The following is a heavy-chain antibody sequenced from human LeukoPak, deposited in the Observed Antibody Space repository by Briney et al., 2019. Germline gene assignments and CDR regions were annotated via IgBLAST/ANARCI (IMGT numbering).Heavy chain of an antibody. V-gene: IGHV4-61*02. J-gene: IGHJ3*02. Sequence: PSETLSLTCTVSGGSISSGSYYWSWIRQPAGKGLEWIGRIYTSGSTNYNPSLKSRVTISVDTSRNQFSLKLSSVTAADTAVYYCARGAGYYDFWSGYYTDAFDIWGQGTMVTVSS. CDR1: GGSISSGSYY. CDR2: IYTSGST. CDR3: ARGAGYYDFWSGYYTDAFDI. D-gene: IGHD3-3*01.